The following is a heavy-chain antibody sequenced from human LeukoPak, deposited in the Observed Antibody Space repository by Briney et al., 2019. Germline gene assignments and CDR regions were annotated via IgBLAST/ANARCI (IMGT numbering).Heavy chain of an antibody. V-gene: IGHV4-39*01. CDR2: IYYSGST. CDR3: ARCYYDFWSVNRRCAFDI. J-gene: IGHJ3*02. Sequence: PSETLSLTCTVSGGSISSSSYYWGWIRQPPGKGLEWIGSIYYSGSTYYNPSLKSRVTISVDTSKNQFSLKLSSVTAADTAVYYCARCYYDFWSVNRRCAFDIWGQGTMVTVSS. CDR1: GGSISSSSYY. D-gene: IGHD3-3*01.